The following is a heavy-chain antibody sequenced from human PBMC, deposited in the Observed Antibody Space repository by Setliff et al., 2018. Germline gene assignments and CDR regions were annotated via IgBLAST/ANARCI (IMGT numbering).Heavy chain of an antibody. CDR2: IYTSGAT. J-gene: IGHJ4*02. CDR3: ARVALAVAGDFDY. D-gene: IGHD6-19*01. Sequence: SETLSLTCIVSGGSVSSGNSYWTWIRQPAGKGLEWIGHIYTSGATNYSPSLKTRVTISMDTSWNQFSLKLSSVTAADTAVYYCARVALAVAGDFDYWGQGTLVTVSS. V-gene: IGHV4-61*09. CDR1: GGSVSSGNSY.